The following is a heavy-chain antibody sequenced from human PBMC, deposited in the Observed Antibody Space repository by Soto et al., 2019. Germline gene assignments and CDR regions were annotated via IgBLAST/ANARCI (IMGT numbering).Heavy chain of an antibody. Sequence: GASLKISCQGSGYSFTSYWIGWVRQMPGKGLEWMGIIYPGDSDTRYSPSFQGLVTISADKSISTAYLQWSSLKASDTAMYYCARQRGYSGYDSYYYYYMDVWGKGTTVTVSS. J-gene: IGHJ6*03. V-gene: IGHV5-51*01. CDR2: IYPGDSDT. D-gene: IGHD5-12*01. CDR3: ARQRGYSGYDSYYYYYMDV. CDR1: GYSFTSYW.